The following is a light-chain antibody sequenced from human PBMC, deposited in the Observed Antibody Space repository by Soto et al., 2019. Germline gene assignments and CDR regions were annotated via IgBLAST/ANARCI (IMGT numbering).Light chain of an antibody. J-gene: IGKJ1*01. CDR3: QQYGSSPWT. Sequence: EIVLTQSPGTLSLSPGERATLSCRASQSVSSSYLAWYQQKPGQAPRLLIYGASSRATRIPDRFSGSGSGTDFTLTISRLEPEDFAAYYCQQYGSSPWTFGQGTKVEIK. V-gene: IGKV3-20*01. CDR2: GAS. CDR1: QSVSSSY.